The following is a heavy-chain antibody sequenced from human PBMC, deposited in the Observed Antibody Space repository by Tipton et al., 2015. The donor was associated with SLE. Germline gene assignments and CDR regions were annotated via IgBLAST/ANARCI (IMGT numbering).Heavy chain of an antibody. CDR1: SGSISSGGYS. D-gene: IGHD2-15*01. J-gene: IGHJ4*02. V-gene: IGHV4-30-2*01. Sequence: TLSLTCAVSSGSISSGGYSWNWIRQPPGKGLEWIGYIYHSGSTYYNPSLKSRVTISVDRSKNQFSLKLSSVTAADTSVYYCAGRGDIVGGPFDYWGQGTLVTVSS. CDR2: IYHSGST. CDR3: AGRGDIVGGPFDY.